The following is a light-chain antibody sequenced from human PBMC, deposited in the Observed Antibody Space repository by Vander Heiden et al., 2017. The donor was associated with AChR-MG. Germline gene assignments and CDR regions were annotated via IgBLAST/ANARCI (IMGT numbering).Light chain of an antibody. CDR3: MQGIELFRT. V-gene: IGKV2-28*01. J-gene: IGKJ1*01. CDR1: QSLLHSSGYYY. CDR2: LGS. Sequence: IVMTQSPLSLPVTPGEPASISCRSSQSLLHSSGYYYLDWYLQKPGQSPQLLIYLGSYRASGVPDRFSGSASGTEFTLKISRVEAEDAGVYYCMQGIELFRTFGQGTRVEIK.